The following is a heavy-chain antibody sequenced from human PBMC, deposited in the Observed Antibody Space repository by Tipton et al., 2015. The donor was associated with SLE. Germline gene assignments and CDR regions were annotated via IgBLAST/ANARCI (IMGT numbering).Heavy chain of an antibody. CDR2: IYYRGAT. J-gene: IGHJ5*02. V-gene: IGHV4-39*01. D-gene: IGHD2-2*01. CDR1: GGSISSSSYY. CDR3: ARRSCTTSSCFGGFDP. Sequence: TLSLTCTVSGGSISSSSYYWGWIRQPPGKGLEYIGSIYYRGATYYNLSLRSRVTISVDTSNQFSLRLSSVTAADTGVYYCARRSCTTSSCFGGFDPWGRGTLVTVPS.